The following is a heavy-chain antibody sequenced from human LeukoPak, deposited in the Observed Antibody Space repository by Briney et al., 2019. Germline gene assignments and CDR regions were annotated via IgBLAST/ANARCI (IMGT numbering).Heavy chain of an antibody. CDR1: GYSISSGYY. CDR2: IYHSGST. V-gene: IGHV4-38-2*02. CDR3: ARGTYYDFWSGYYPDWFDP. J-gene: IGHJ5*02. Sequence: SETLSLTCTVSGYSISSGYYWGWIRQPPGKGLEWIGSIYHSGSTYYNPSLKSRVTISVDTSKNQFSLKLSSVTAADTAVYYCARGTYYDFWSGYYPDWFDPWGQGTLVTVSS. D-gene: IGHD3-3*01.